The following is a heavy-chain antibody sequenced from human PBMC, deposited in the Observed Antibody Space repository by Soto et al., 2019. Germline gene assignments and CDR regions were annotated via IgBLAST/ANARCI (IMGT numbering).Heavy chain of an antibody. Sequence: GGSLRLSCAASGFTFSSYGMHWVRQAPGKGLEWVAVISYDGSNKYYADSVKGRFTIPRDNSKNTLYLQMNSLRAEDTAVYYCANGAAAGLYYSYGMDVWGQGTTVTVS. D-gene: IGHD6-13*01. CDR3: ANGAAAGLYYSYGMDV. V-gene: IGHV3-30*18. CDR2: ISYDGSNK. CDR1: GFTFSSYG. J-gene: IGHJ6*02.